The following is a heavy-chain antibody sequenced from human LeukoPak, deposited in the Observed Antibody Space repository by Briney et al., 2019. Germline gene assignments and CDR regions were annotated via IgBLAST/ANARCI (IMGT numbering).Heavy chain of an antibody. CDR1: GYTFTGYY. D-gene: IGHD6-13*01. Sequence: ASVKVSCKASGYTFTGYYMHWVRQAPGQGLEWMGWINPNSGGTNYAQKFQGRVTMTRDTSISTAYMELSRLRSDDTAVYYCARDGEQLATQYYYYYYYMDVWGKGTTVTISS. CDR2: INPNSGGT. J-gene: IGHJ6*03. CDR3: ARDGEQLATQYYYYYYYMDV. V-gene: IGHV1-2*02.